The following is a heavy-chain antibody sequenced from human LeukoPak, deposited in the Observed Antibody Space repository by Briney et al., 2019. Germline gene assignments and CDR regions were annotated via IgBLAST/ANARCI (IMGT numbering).Heavy chain of an antibody. Sequence: PSETLSLTCTVSGYSISSGCYWGWIRQPPGKGLEWIGSIYHSGSTYYNPSLKSRVTISVDTSKNQFSLKLSSVTAADTAVYYCAKVGGNSYYYYYYYMDVWGKGTTVTISS. D-gene: IGHD4-23*01. CDR1: GYSISSGCY. CDR3: AKVGGNSYYYYYYYMDV. J-gene: IGHJ6*03. CDR2: IYHSGST. V-gene: IGHV4-38-2*02.